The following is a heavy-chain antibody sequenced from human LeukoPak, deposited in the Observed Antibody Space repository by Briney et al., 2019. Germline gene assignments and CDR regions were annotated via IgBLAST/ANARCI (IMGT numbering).Heavy chain of an antibody. CDR1: GFTFSSYA. CDR3: AKDGWSFHRGYYFDY. Sequence: GGSLRLSCAASGFTFSSYAMSWVRQAPGKGLEWVSAISGSGGSTYYADSVKGRFTISRDNSKNTLYLQMNSLRAEDTAVYYCAKDGWSFHRGYYFDYWGQGTLVTVSS. J-gene: IGHJ4*02. CDR2: ISGSGGST. D-gene: IGHD3-10*01. V-gene: IGHV3-23*01.